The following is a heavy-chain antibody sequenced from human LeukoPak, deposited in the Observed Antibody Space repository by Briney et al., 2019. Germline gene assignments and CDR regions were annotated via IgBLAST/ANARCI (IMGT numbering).Heavy chain of an antibody. J-gene: IGHJ4*02. CDR1: GFTFSSYA. CDR2: ISGSGGST. Sequence: GGSLRLSCAASGFTFSSYAMSWVRQAPGKGLEWVSAISGSGGSTYYADSVKGRFTISRDNSKNTLYLQMNSLRAEDTAVYYCAKVQTYYYDSICDYWGQGTLVTVSS. D-gene: IGHD3-22*01. CDR3: AKVQTYYYDSICDY. V-gene: IGHV3-23*01.